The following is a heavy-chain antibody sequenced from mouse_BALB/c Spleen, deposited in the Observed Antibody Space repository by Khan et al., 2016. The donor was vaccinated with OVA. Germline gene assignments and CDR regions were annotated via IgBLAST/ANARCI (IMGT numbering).Heavy chain of an antibody. CDR2: INTYTGEP. J-gene: IGHJ4*01. V-gene: IGHV9-3-1*01. CDR1: GYTFTNYG. CDR3: ARPPYFSYTLAH. Sequence: QIQLVQSGPDLKKPGETVKISCKASGYTFTNYGMNWVKQSPGKALKWMGWINTYTGEPEYADDFKGRFVFSLETSASTVYLQIHNLNNEETATYLWARPPYFSYTLAHWGQGTSVTVAA.